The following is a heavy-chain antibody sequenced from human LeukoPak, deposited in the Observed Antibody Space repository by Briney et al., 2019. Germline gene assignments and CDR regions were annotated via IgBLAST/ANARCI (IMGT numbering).Heavy chain of an antibody. CDR2: ISSSSSTI. J-gene: IGHJ4*02. Sequence: PGGSLRLSCAVSGFTVSSNYMNWVRQAPGKGLEWVSYISSSSSTIYYADSVKGRFTISRDNAKNSLYLQMNSLRDEDTAVYYCARTTGYYYYFDYWGQGTLVTVSS. CDR1: GFTVSSNY. V-gene: IGHV3-48*02. D-gene: IGHD3-9*01. CDR3: ARTTGYYYYFDY.